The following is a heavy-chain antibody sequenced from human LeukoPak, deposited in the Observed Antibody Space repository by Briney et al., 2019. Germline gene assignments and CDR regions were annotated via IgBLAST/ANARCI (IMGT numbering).Heavy chain of an antibody. CDR1: GGSFSGYY. D-gene: IGHD6-19*01. Sequence: SETLSLTCAVYGGSFSGYYWSWIRQPPGKRLEWIGEINHSGSTNYNPSLKSRVTISVDTSKNQFSLKLSSVTAADTAVYYCASQRRQWLAPGDYWGQGTLVTVSS. J-gene: IGHJ4*02. CDR2: INHSGST. V-gene: IGHV4-34*01. CDR3: ASQRRQWLAPGDY.